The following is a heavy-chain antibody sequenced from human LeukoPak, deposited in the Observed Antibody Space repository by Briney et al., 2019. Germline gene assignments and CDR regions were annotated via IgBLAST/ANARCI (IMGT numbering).Heavy chain of an antibody. CDR3: ARAAVAGANWFGP. V-gene: IGHV4-61*01. D-gene: IGHD6-19*01. J-gene: IGHJ5*02. CDR1: GGSVSSGSYY. CDR2: IYYSGST. Sequence: SETLSLTCTVSGGSVSSGSYYWSWIRQPPGKGLEWIGYIYYSGSTNYNPSLKSRVTISVDTSKNQFSLKLSSVTAADTAVYYCARAAVAGANWFGPWGQGTLVTVSS.